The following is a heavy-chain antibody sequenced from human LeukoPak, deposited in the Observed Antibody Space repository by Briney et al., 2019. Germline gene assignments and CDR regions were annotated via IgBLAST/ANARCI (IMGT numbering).Heavy chain of an antibody. CDR3: ARGSRISMFGVPHMRGSFDI. Sequence: SETLSLTCAVYDVSFSGYYWNWIRQPPGKGLEWIGKINHSGSTNYNTSLKSRVTISGDTSKNQFSLKLSSVTAADTAVYYFARGSRISMFGVPHMRGSFDIWGQGTMVTVSS. J-gene: IGHJ3*02. CDR1: DVSFSGYY. V-gene: IGHV4-34*01. CDR2: INHSGST. D-gene: IGHD3-3*01.